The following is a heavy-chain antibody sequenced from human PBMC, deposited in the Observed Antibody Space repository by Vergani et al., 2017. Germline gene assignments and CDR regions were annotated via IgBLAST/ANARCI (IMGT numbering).Heavy chain of an antibody. CDR3: ARSAGYYYDSSGYSPDAFDI. V-gene: IGHV4-59*01. CDR1: GGSISSYY. Sequence: QVKLQESGPGLVKPSETLSLTCTVSGGSISSYYWSWIRQPPGKGLEWIGYIYYSGSTNYNPSLKSRVTISVDTSKNQFSLKLSSVTAADTAVYYCARSAGYYYDSSGYSPDAFDIWGQGTMVTVSS. CDR2: IYYSGST. J-gene: IGHJ3*02. D-gene: IGHD3-22*01.